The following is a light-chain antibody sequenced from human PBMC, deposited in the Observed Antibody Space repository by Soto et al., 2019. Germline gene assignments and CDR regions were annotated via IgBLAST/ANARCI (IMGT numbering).Light chain of an antibody. CDR2: DAV. Sequence: EVVLTQSPATLSASPGERVILSCRASQTVNNNLAWYQQRPGQTPRLLIYDAVSRASGLTARFSGSGSGAVFPLTSTSLQPEDFAVYFCQQYNNWPWTFGQGTKVEIK. CDR1: QTVNNN. J-gene: IGKJ1*01. CDR3: QQYNNWPWT. V-gene: IGKV3-15*01.